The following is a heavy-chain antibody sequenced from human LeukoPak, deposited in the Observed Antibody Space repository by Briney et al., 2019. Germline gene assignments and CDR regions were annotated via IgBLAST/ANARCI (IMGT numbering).Heavy chain of an antibody. J-gene: IGHJ4*02. CDR3: ARGRAVAGGFNDY. V-gene: IGHV4-39*07. D-gene: IGHD6-19*01. CDR1: GGSISSNSYY. CDR2: IYYSGST. Sequence: SETLSLTCAVSGGSISSNSYYWGWIRQPPGKGLEWIGSIYYSGSTYYNPSLKSRVTISVDTSKNQFSLKLSSVTAADTAVYYCARGRAVAGGFNDYWGQGTLVTVSS.